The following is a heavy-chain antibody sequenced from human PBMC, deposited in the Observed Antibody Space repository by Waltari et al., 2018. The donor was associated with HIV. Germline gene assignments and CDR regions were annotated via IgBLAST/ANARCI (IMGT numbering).Heavy chain of an antibody. CDR2: INPSGRT. J-gene: IGHJ4*02. CDR1: VGSVSGSY. V-gene: IGHV4-34*02. D-gene: IGHD3-22*01. Sequence: QVQLQQWGAALLKPSETLSLTCGVYVGSVSGSYWSWIRQPPGTGLEWIGEINPSGRTNYNPSLKSRVTISLDTSRNQLSLKLTSVTAADTAVYYCAREGLSGYYPFDYWGQGTLVTVSS. CDR3: AREGLSGYYPFDY.